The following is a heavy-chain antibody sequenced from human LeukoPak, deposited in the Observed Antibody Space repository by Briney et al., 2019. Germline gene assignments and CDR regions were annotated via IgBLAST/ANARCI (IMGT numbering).Heavy chain of an antibody. CDR2: ITSSSSYI. CDR3: AKDLLRDRWFGES. V-gene: IGHV3-21*01. Sequence: SGGSLRLSCAASGFTFSSYSMNWVRQSPGKGLEWVSSITSSSSYIYYADSVKGRFTNSRDNAKNSLYLQMNSLRAEDTAVYYCAKDLLRDRWFGESWGQGTLVTVSS. D-gene: IGHD3-10*01. J-gene: IGHJ5*02. CDR1: GFTFSSYS.